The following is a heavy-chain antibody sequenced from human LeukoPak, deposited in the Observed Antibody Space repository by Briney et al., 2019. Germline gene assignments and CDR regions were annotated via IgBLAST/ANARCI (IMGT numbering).Heavy chain of an antibody. CDR1: GFTFSSYG. CDR3: AKLLSGYRAFDI. CDR2: IRYDGSNK. Sequence: GGSLSLSCAASGFTFSSYGMHWVRQAPGKGLEWVAFIRYDGSNKYYADSVKGRFTISRDNSKDTLYLQMNSLRAEDTAVYYCAKLLSGYRAFDIWGQGTMVTVSS. V-gene: IGHV3-30*02. J-gene: IGHJ3*02. D-gene: IGHD3-3*01.